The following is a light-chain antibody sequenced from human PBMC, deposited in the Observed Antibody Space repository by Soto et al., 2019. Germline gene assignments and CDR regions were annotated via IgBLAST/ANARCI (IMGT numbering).Light chain of an antibody. CDR2: EGT. CDR3: CSYADTSTFWVV. Sequence: QSVLTQPASVSGSPGQSITISCSGTSSDFGGYNVVSWYQQHPGKAPKLIIYEGTKRPSGVSNRFSGSKSGNAASLTISGLQTEDEADYHCCSYADTSTFWVVFGGGTKLTVL. CDR1: SSDFGGYNV. J-gene: IGLJ3*02. V-gene: IGLV2-23*03.